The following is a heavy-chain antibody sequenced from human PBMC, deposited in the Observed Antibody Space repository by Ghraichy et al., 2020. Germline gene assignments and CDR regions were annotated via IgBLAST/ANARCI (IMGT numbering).Heavy chain of an antibody. CDR2: IYYSGRT. CDR1: GGSINSYY. Sequence: SETLSLTCTVSGGSINSYYWSWIRQPPGKALEWIGYIYYSGRTNYNPSLGSRVTLSVDTSKNQFSLNLTSVTAADTAVYYCGRGGHDSSHFYYYGIDVWGQGTTATVSS. V-gene: IGHV4-59*01. J-gene: IGHJ6*02. CDR3: GRGGHDSSHFYYYGIDV. D-gene: IGHD3-22*01.